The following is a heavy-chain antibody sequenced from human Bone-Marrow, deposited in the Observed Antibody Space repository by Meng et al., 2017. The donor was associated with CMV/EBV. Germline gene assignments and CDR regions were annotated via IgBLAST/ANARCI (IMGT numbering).Heavy chain of an antibody. V-gene: IGHV3-11*04. J-gene: IGHJ4*02. CDR2: ISSSGSTI. D-gene: IGHD3-10*01. Sequence: LSLTCAVYGGSFSDYYMSWIRQAPGKGLEWVSYISSSGSTIYYADSVKGRFTISRDNAKNSLYLQMNSLRAEDTAVYYCARDRGNYYGSGSYYYYWGQGTLVTVSS. CDR3: ARDRGNYYGSGSYYYY. CDR1: GGSFSDYY.